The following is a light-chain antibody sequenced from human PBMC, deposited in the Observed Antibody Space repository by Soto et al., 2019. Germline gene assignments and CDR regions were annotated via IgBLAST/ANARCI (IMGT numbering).Light chain of an antibody. Sequence: QSVLTQPPSASGTPGQRVTISCSGSSSNIGSNTVNWYQQLPSMAPKLLIYSSNQRPSGVPDRFSGSKSGTSAFLAISGLQSEDEADYYCSAWDDSLNVVVFGGGTKVTVL. CDR1: SSNIGSNT. J-gene: IGLJ2*01. CDR3: SAWDDSLNVVV. V-gene: IGLV1-44*01. CDR2: SSN.